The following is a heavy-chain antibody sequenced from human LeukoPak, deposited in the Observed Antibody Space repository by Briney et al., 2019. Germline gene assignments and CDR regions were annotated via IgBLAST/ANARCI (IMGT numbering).Heavy chain of an antibody. D-gene: IGHD3-22*01. Sequence: SETLSLTCTVSGGSISSSYWSWIRQPPGKGLEWIGYIYYTGSSNYNPSLKSRITISVDTSKNQFSLQLSSVTAADTAVYYYARNLYDSSGYYSFGAFDIWGQGTMVTASS. CDR2: IYYTGSS. CDR1: GGSISSSY. V-gene: IGHV4-59*01. J-gene: IGHJ3*02. CDR3: ARNLYDSSGYYSFGAFDI.